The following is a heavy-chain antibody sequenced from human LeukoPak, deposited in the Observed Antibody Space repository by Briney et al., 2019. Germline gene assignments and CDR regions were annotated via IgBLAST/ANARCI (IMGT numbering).Heavy chain of an antibody. D-gene: IGHD4-11*01. CDR1: GYTFTSYG. J-gene: IGHJ4*02. CDR3: ARDAVMTTVTTDVYFDY. Sequence: ASVKASCKASGYTFTSYGISWVRQAPGQGLEWMGWISAYNGNTNYAQKLQGRVTMTTDTSTSTAYMELRSLRSDDTAVYYCARDAVMTTVTTDVYFDYWGQGTLVTVSS. CDR2: ISAYNGNT. V-gene: IGHV1-18*01.